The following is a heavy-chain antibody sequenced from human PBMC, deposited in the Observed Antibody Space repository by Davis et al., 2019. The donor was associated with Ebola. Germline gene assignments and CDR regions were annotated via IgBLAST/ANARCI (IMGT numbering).Heavy chain of an antibody. J-gene: IGHJ4*02. CDR2: MHHIGGT. CDR1: GGSFSGYY. CDR3: ARIKGLHRWNYFDY. Sequence: SETLSLTCAVHGGSFSGYYWTWIRQPPGKGLEWIGEMHHIGGTNYNPSLKSRASISVDTSKNQFSLKLSSVTAADTAVYYCARIKGLHRWNYFDYWGQGTLVTVSS. V-gene: IGHV4-34*01. D-gene: IGHD4-11*01.